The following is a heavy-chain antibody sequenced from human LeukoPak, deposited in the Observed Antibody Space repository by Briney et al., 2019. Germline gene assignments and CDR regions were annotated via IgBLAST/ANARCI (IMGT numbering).Heavy chain of an antibody. V-gene: IGHV4-59*01. CDR3: ARTMVRGVVPSVYGMDF. J-gene: IGHJ6*04. D-gene: IGHD3-10*01. Sequence: SETLSLTCTVSGGYIGSYYWSWIRQPPGKGLEWIAYIYYSGITNYNPSLKSRLTISLDTSRNQSSLKLSSVTAADTAVYYCARTMVRGVVPSVYGMDFWGKGTTVTVSS. CDR1: GGYIGSYY. CDR2: IYYSGIT.